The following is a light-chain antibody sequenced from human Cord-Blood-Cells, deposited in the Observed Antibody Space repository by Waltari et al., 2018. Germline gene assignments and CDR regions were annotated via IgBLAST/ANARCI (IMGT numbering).Light chain of an antibody. Sequence: DIQMTQSPSTLSASVGDRVTITCRASQSISSWCAWYQQKPGKAPKLLIYKASSLESCVPSRFSGSGSGTEFTLTISSLHPDDFATYYCHQYNSYSYTFGQWTKLEIK. CDR3: HQYNSYSYT. CDR2: KAS. V-gene: IGKV1-5*03. J-gene: IGKJ2*01. CDR1: QSISSW.